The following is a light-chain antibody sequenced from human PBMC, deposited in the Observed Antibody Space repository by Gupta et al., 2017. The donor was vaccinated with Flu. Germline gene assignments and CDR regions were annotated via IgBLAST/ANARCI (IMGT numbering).Light chain of an antibody. CDR3: QQYGRSPWT. CDR2: RAS. CDR1: QLVSSTN. V-gene: IGKV3-20*01. J-gene: IGKJ1*01. Sequence: EIVLTQSPATLSLSPRERAALSCRASQLVSSTNLAWYQQKPGQPPRLLIYRASSRATGTPDRFGGSGSGTDFTLSISRREPEDFAVYYCQQYGRSPWTFGQGTKVDI.